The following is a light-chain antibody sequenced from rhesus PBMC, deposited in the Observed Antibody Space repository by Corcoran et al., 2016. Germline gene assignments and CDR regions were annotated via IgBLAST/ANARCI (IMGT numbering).Light chain of an antibody. CDR3: CSYSSGSTFV. J-gene: IGLJ6*01. CDR2: DVS. Sequence: QSALTQPPSVSKSLGQSVTISCTGTSSDIGGYNDVSWYQQHPDTAPRLLIYDVSKRPSGASDRFSGSKSGNTASLTISGLQAEDEAEYYCCSYSSGSTFVFGSGTKLTVL. CDR1: SSDIGGYND. V-gene: IGLV2S9*01.